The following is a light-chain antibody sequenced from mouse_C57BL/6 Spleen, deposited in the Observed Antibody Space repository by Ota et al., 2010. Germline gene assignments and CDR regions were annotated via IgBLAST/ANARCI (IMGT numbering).Light chain of an antibody. CDR2: DTS. CDR3: QQWTSYPLT. Sequence: AIMSAILHGEKVTMTCSASSSISSMYWYQQKPGAPPRLLIYDTSNLASGVPVRFSGSGSGTSYSITISRMEAEDAATYYCQQWTSYPLTFGAGTKLELK. V-gene: IGKV4-55*01. CDR1: SSISS. J-gene: IGKJ5*01.